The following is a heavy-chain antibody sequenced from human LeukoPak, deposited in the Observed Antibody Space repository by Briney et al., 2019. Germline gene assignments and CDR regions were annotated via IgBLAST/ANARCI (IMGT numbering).Heavy chain of an antibody. CDR1: GFTVSSNY. V-gene: IGHV3-66*01. D-gene: IGHD4-17*01. Sequence: GGSLRLSCAASGFTVSSNYMSWVRQAPGKGLEWVSVIYSDSGGRTYYADSVKGRFTMSRDNSKNTLYLHMNSLRAEDTAVYYCARGFTHDYGDYFDYWGKGTLVTVSS. CDR3: ARGFTHDYGDYFDY. J-gene: IGHJ4*02. CDR2: IYSDSGGRT.